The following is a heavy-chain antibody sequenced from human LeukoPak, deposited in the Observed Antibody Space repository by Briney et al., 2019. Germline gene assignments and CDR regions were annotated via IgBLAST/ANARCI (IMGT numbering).Heavy chain of an antibody. V-gene: IGHV4-4*02. CDR1: GGSISSTNW. D-gene: IGHD6-13*01. CDR3: ARLPSSRSPRRQFDV. J-gene: IGHJ2*01. Sequence: SETLSLTCGVSGGSISSTNWYSWVRQPPGQGLEWIGEISLSGLTNYNPSLKSRVTISVDTSKIQFSLKLTSVTAADTAVYYCARLPSSRSPRRQFDVWGRGTLVTVSS. CDR2: ISLSGLT.